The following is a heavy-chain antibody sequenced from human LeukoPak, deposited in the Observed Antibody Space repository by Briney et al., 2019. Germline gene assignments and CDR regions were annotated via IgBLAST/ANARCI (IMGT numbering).Heavy chain of an antibody. CDR1: GASINDYY. V-gene: IGHV4-59*01. CDR2: VYHTGTS. CDR3: TRVVNGGHFDY. J-gene: IGHJ4*02. Sequence: SETLSLTCSVSGASINDYYWTWIRQPPGKGLEWIGYVYHTGTSGYHPSLKSRVATSLDTSKNQVSLKLRSVTAADTAVYFCTRVVNGGHFDYWGQGTLVNVSS. D-gene: IGHD2-8*01.